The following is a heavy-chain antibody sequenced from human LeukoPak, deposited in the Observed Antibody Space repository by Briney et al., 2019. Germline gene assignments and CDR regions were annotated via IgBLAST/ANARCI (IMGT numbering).Heavy chain of an antibody. Sequence: GRSLRLSCAASGFTFSSYGMHWVRQAPGKGLEWVAVIWYDGSNKYYADSVKGRFTISRDNSKNTLDLQMNSLRAEDTAVYYCAKGFCSSTSCLYYFDYWGQGTLVTVSS. CDR1: GFTFSSYG. J-gene: IGHJ4*02. V-gene: IGHV3-33*06. D-gene: IGHD2-2*01. CDR2: IWYDGSNK. CDR3: AKGFCSSTSCLYYFDY.